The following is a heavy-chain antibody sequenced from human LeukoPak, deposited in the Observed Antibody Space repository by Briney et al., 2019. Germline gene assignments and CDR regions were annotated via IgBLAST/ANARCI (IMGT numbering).Heavy chain of an antibody. D-gene: IGHD3-10*01. CDR2: INPNSGGT. Sequence: ASVKVSCKASGYTFTGYYMHWVRQAPGQGLEWMGWINPNSGGTNYAQKFQGRVTMTRDTSISTAYMELSRLRSDDTAVYYCARDHSYYGSGSYNYYYYYMDVWGKGTTVTVSS. V-gene: IGHV1-2*02. CDR1: GYTFTGYY. CDR3: ARDHSYYGSGSYNYYYYYMDV. J-gene: IGHJ6*03.